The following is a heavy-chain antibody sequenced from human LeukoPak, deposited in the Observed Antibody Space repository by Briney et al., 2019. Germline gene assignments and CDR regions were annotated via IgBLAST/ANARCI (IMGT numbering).Heavy chain of an antibody. Sequence: PGRSLRLSCAASGFTFSSYAMHWVRQAPGKGLEWVAVISYDGSNKYYADSVKGRFTISRDNSKNTLYLQMNSLRAEDTAVYYCARETPRGFHYFDYWGQGTLVTVSS. CDR2: ISYDGSNK. J-gene: IGHJ4*02. CDR3: ARETPRGFHYFDY. D-gene: IGHD3-10*01. CDR1: GFTFSSYA. V-gene: IGHV3-30*04.